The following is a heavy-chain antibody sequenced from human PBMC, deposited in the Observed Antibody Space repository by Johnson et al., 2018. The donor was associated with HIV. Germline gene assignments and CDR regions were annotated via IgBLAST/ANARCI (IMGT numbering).Heavy chain of an antibody. V-gene: IGHV3-13*01. CDR2: IGTAGDT. J-gene: IGHJ3*02. Sequence: VQLVESGGGLVQPGGSLRLSCAASGFTFSSYDMHWVRQATGKGLEWVSAIGTAGDTYYPGSVKGRFTISRDNAKNSLYLQMNSLRAEDTAVYYCARDRWELLALSAFDIWGQGTMVTVSS. CDR1: GFTFSSYD. CDR3: ARDRWELLALSAFDI. D-gene: IGHD1-26*01.